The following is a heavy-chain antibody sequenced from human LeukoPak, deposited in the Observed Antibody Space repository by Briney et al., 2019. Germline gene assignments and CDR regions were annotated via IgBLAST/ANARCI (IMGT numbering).Heavy chain of an antibody. V-gene: IGHV4-61*02. D-gene: IGHD3-10*01. J-gene: IGHJ4*02. CDR2: IYNSRST. CDR3: ARGEITMVRGVIITKSPFDY. Sequence: PSQTLSLTCTVSGGSISSGSYYWSWIRQPAGKGLEWIGRIYNSRSTNYNPSLKSRVTISVDTSKNQFSLKLSSVTAADAAVYYCARGEITMVRGVIITKSPFDYWGQGTLVTVSS. CDR1: GGSISSGSYY.